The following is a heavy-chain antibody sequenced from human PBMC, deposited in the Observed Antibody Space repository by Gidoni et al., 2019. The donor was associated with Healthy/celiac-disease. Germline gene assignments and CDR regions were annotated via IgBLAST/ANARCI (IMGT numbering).Heavy chain of an antibody. CDR3: AKDYFDSSGNPYYFDY. CDR2: ISFDESKT. J-gene: IGHJ4*02. Sequence: QVQLVESGGGVVQPGRSLRLSCAASGFTFHSYDMHWVRQAPGKGLEWVAVISFDESKTYYTDSVQGRFTISRDNSKNTLYLQMNSLRAEDTAVYYCAKDYFDSSGNPYYFDYWGQGTLVTVSS. CDR1: GFTFHSYD. D-gene: IGHD3-22*01. V-gene: IGHV3-30*18.